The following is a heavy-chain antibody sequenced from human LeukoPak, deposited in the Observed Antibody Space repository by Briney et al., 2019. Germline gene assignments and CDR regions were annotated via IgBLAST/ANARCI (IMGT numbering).Heavy chain of an antibody. D-gene: IGHD1-1*01. CDR3: ARSTTGTTVRYFDY. Sequence: GGSPRLSCAASGFTFSSYSMNWVRQAPGKGLEWVSSISSSSSYIYYADSVKGRFTISRDNAKNSLYLQMNSLRAEDTAVYYCARSTTGTTVRYFDYWGQGTLVTVSS. V-gene: IGHV3-21*01. J-gene: IGHJ4*02. CDR2: ISSSSSYI. CDR1: GFTFSSYS.